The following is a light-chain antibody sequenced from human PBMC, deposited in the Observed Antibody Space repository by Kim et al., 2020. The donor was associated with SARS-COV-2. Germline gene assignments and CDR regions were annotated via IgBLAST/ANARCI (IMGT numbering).Light chain of an antibody. CDR1: SGSIASTN. CDR3: QSFDSNIQV. Sequence: NFMLTQPHSVSESPGKTVTISCTRSSGSIASTNVQWYQQRPGTSPTAVIFENNQRPSGVPDRFSGSIDGSSISASLTISGLKTEDEADYYCQSFDSNIQVFGGGTQLTVL. J-gene: IGLJ3*02. V-gene: IGLV6-57*01. CDR2: ENN.